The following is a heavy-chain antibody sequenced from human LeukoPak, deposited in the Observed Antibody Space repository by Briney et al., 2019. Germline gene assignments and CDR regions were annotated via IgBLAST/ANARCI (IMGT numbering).Heavy chain of an antibody. CDR2: VSPGGYT. CDR1: GMSVSDYY. Sequence: SETLSLTCAVSGMSVSDYYRSWIRQSPEKRLEWIGEVSPGGYTSYNPSLRSRVIISEDTSQSTLSLIVRSVTAADTALYYCARIRCGRGQDRCYNHWAQGSLVTVSS. J-gene: IGHJ5*02. CDR3: ARIRCGRGQDRCYNH. D-gene: IGHD2-21*01. V-gene: IGHV4-34*01.